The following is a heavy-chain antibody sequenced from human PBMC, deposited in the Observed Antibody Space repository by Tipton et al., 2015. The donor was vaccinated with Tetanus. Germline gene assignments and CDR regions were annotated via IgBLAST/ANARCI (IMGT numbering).Heavy chain of an antibody. CDR2: IFDDGSNT. CDR1: GFSFASYG. J-gene: IGHJ4*02. V-gene: IGHV3-33*01. CDR3: VRDFAEFDY. Sequence: SLRLSCAASGFSFASYGMHWVRQAPGKGLEWMATIFDDGSNTYYVDSVKGRSTISRDNAKNSLYLQMNSLRGEDTAVYYCVRDFAEFDYWGQGTLVTVSS.